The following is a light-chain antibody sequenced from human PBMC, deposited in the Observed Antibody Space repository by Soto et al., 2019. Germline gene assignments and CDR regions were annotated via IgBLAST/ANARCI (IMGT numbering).Light chain of an antibody. CDR2: EVS. CDR3: TSYTSSSTQV. V-gene: IGLV2-14*01. J-gene: IGLJ1*01. Sequence: QSALAQPASVSGSPGQSITISCTGTSSDVGRYNFVSWYQQHPGKAPKLMISEVSNRPSGVSNRFSGSKSGNTASLTISGLHAADEAGYHCTSYTSSSTQVFGTGTNVTVL. CDR1: SSDVGRYNF.